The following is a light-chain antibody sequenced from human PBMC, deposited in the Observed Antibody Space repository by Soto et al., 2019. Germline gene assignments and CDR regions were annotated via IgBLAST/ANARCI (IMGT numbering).Light chain of an antibody. J-gene: IGKJ1*01. CDR3: QQYNSYSWT. V-gene: IGKV1-5*03. Sequence: DIQMTQSPSTLSASAGDRVTITCRASQTIDSWLAWYQQRPGKPPNLLIYKASTLASGVPSRFSGSGSGTEFTLTISSLQPDDFATYYCQQYNSYSWTFGQGTKVDIK. CDR1: QTIDSW. CDR2: KAS.